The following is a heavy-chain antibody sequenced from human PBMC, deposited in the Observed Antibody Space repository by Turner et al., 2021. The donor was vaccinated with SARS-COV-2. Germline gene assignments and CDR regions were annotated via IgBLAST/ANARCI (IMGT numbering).Heavy chain of an antibody. V-gene: IGHV3-48*01. CDR3: ASPFDY. CDR1: GFTFSTYC. CDR2: IDSSSSTI. J-gene: IGHJ4*02. Sequence: EVHLVESGGGLVQPGGSLRLSCVASGFTFSTYCMNWVRQAPGKGLEWVSYIDSSSSTIYYADSVKGRFTISRDNAKNSLYLQMNSLRADDTAVYYCASPFDYWGQGTLVTVSS.